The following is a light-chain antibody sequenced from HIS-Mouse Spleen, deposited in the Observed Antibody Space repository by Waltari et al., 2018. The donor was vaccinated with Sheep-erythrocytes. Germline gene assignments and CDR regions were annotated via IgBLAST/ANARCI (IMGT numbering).Light chain of an antibody. CDR3: QQLNSYPFT. CDR1: QSLLHSNGYNY. V-gene: IGKV2-28*01. J-gene: IGKJ3*01. CDR2: LGS. Sequence: DIVMTQSPLSLPVTPGEPASISCRSSQSLLHSNGYNYLDWYLQKPGQSPQLLIYLGSNRASGVPDRFSGSGSGTEFTLTISSLQPEDFATYYCQQLNSYPFTFGPGTKVDIK.